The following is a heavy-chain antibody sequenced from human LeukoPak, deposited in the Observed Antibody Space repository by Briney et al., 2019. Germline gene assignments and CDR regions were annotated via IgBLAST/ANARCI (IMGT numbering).Heavy chain of an antibody. CDR2: TSYDGTTK. CDR3: VTEVRGPYFDF. CDR1: GFTLSSNA. D-gene: IGHD3-10*01. V-gene: IGHV3-30*01. J-gene: IGHJ4*02. Sequence: PGGSLRLSCTASGFTLSSNAMHWVRQAPGKGLEWVAVTSYDGTTKYYADSVKGRFTISRDNSENTLYLQMNSLRPEDTAVYYCVTEVRGPYFDFWGQGTLVTVSS.